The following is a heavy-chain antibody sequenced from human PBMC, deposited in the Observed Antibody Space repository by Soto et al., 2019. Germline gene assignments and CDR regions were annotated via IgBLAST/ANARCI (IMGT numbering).Heavy chain of an antibody. Sequence: GGSLRLSCAASGFTFSDYYMSWVRQAPGKGLEWLSYISFGTTYTNYADSVKGRFTISRDNAKDLLYLQMNSLRAEDTAVYYCARYPTDFYCTDVWGQGTRSPSP. J-gene: IGHJ6*02. CDR3: ARYPTDFYCTDV. V-gene: IGHV3-11*03. CDR1: GFTFSDYY. CDR2: ISFGTTYT.